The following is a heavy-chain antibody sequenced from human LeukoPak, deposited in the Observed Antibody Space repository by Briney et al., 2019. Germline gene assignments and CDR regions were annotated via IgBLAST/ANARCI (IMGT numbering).Heavy chain of an antibody. CDR2: IRYDGSNK. V-gene: IGHV3-30*02. CDR3: AKDFDEITMIVVVTGGDY. Sequence: GGSLRLSCAASGFTFSSSGMHWVRQAPGKGLEWVAFIRYDGSNKYYADSVKGRFTISRDNSKNTLYLQMNSLRAEDTAVYYCAKDFDEITMIVVVTGGDYWGQGTLVTVSS. D-gene: IGHD3-22*01. CDR1: GFTFSSSG. J-gene: IGHJ4*02.